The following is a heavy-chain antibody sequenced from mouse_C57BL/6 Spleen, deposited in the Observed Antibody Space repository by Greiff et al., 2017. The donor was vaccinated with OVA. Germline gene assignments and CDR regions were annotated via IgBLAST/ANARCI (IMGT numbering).Heavy chain of an antibody. CDR2: IYPGDGDT. CDR1: GYAFSSSW. CDR3: ARRGPSEAMDY. J-gene: IGHJ4*01. Sequence: VKVVESGPELVKPGASVKISCKASGYAFSSSWMNWVKQRPGKGLEWIGRIYPGDGDTNYNGKFKGKATLTADKSSSTAYMQLSSLTSEDSAVYFCARRGPSEAMDYWGQGTSVTVSS. D-gene: IGHD3-3*01. V-gene: IGHV1-82*01.